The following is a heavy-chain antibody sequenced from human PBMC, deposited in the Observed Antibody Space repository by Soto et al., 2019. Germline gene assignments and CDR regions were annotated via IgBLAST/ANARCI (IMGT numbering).Heavy chain of an antibody. J-gene: IGHJ4*02. CDR3: ARVLYRWCGELLGPDY. V-gene: IGHV1-3*01. Sequence: ASVKVSCKASGYTFTSYAMHWVRQAPGQRLEWMGWINAGNGNTKYSQKFQGRVTITRDTSASTAYMELSSLRSEDTAVYYCARVLYRWCGELLGPDYWGQETLVTVSS. D-gene: IGHD3-10*01. CDR1: GYTFTSYA. CDR2: INAGNGNT.